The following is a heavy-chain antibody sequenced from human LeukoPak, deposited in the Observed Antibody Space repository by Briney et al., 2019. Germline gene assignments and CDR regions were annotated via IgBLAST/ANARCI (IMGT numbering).Heavy chain of an antibody. CDR3: AREAFDYYDSSGYYGV. CDR1: GGTFSSYA. J-gene: IGHJ4*02. V-gene: IGHV1-18*01. CDR2: ISAYNGNT. D-gene: IGHD3-22*01. Sequence: ASVKVSCKASGGTFSSYAISWVRQAPGQGLEWMGWISAYNGNTNYAQKLQGRVTMTADTSTSTAYMELRSLRSDDTAVYYCAREAFDYYDSSGYYGVWGQGTLVTVSS.